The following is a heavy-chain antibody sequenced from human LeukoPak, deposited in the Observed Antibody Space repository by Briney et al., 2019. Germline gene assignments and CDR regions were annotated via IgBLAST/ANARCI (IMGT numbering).Heavy chain of an antibody. D-gene: IGHD6-19*01. CDR1: GGSFSGYY. CDR2: IYTTGST. Sequence: PSETLSLTCAVYGGSFSGYYWSWIRQPAGKGLEWIGRIYTTGSTNYNPSLKSRVTISLDMSKNQFSLKLSSVTAADTAVYYCARKQWVEYYFESWGQGTLVTVSS. CDR3: ARKQWVEYYFES. J-gene: IGHJ4*02. V-gene: IGHV4-59*10.